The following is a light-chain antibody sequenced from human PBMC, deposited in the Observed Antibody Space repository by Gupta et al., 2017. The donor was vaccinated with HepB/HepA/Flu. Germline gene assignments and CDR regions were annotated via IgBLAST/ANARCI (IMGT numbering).Light chain of an antibody. CDR2: YDS. CDR1: NIGSQS. V-gene: IGLV3-21*04. Sequence: SFVLPPPPSLSAPPRTTASITWGGNNIGSQSVHWYQQKPGQAPVLVVYYDSDRPSGIPERFSGSNSGNTATLTISRVEAGDEADYYCQVWDSNSDHGLFGGGTKLTVL. CDR3: QVWDSNSDHGL. J-gene: IGLJ3*02.